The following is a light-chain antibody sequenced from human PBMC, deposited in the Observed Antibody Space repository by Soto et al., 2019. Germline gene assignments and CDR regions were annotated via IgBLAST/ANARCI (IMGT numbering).Light chain of an antibody. CDR2: GAS. CDR3: QNYNIQPLT. V-gene: IGKV3-15*01. J-gene: IGKJ4*01. CDR1: QSVGSN. Sequence: IVMTQSPATLSVSPGERATLSCRASQSVGSNLAWYQQKPGQAPRLLIYGASTRATGIAARFSGSGSGTEFTLTISSLQSEDVAVYHCQNYNIQPLTFGGGTKVDIK.